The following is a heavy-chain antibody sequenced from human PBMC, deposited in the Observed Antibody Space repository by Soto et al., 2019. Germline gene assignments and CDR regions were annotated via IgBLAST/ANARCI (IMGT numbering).Heavy chain of an antibody. V-gene: IGHV1-69*01. CDR1: GGTFSSYA. CDR2: IIPIFGTA. Sequence: QVQLVQSGAEVKKPGSSVKVSCKASGGTFSSYAISWVRQAPGQGLEWMGGIIPIFGTANYAQKFQGRVTITADESTSTAYMELSSLRSEDTAVYYCARDAGYCSSTSCYTNWLDPWGQGTLVTVSS. J-gene: IGHJ5*02. CDR3: ARDAGYCSSTSCYTNWLDP. D-gene: IGHD2-2*02.